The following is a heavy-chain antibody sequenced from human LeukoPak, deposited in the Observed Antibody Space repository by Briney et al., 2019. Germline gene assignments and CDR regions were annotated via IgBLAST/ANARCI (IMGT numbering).Heavy chain of an antibody. CDR2: IYYSGST. CDR3: ARGSKKGWSSSWYADY. J-gene: IGHJ4*02. CDR1: GGSISSGDYY. D-gene: IGHD6-13*01. V-gene: IGHV4-30-4*01. Sequence: SETLSLTCTVSGGSISSGDYYWSWIRQPPGKGLEWLRYIYYSGSTYYNPSLKSRVTISVDTSKNQFSLKLSSVTAADTAVYYCARGSKKGWSSSWYADYWGQGTLVTVSS.